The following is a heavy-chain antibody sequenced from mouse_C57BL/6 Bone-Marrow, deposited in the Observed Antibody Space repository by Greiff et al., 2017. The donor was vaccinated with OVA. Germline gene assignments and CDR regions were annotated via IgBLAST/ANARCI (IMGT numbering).Heavy chain of an antibody. CDR1: GYTFTDYY. J-gene: IGHJ3*01. Sequence: EVQLQQSGPVLVKPGASVKMSCKASGYTFTDYYMNWVKQSHGKSLEWIGVINPYNGGTSYNQKFKGKATLTVDKSSSTAYMELSSLTSEDSAVYYCARWDGFPFAYWGQGTLVTVSA. CDR2: INPYNGGT. V-gene: IGHV1-19*01. CDR3: ARWDGFPFAY. D-gene: IGHD2-3*01.